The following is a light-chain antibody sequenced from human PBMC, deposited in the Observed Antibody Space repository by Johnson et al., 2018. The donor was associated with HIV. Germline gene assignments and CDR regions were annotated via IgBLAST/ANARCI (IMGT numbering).Light chain of an antibody. V-gene: IGLV1-51*02. J-gene: IGLJ1*01. CDR3: GTWDDSLSSGGV. Sequence: QSVLTQSPSVSAAPGQNVTISCSGSSSNIGNNYVSWYQQVPGTAPKVLIYENNQRPSGIPDRFTGSNSGTSATLGITGLQPGDEADYYCGTWDDSLSSGGVFGTGTKVTVL. CDR2: ENN. CDR1: SSNIGNNY.